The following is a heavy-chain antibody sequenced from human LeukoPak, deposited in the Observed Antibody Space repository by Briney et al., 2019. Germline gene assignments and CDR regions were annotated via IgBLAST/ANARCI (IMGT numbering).Heavy chain of an antibody. J-gene: IGHJ4*02. CDR3: GKDPSLITMVRGVLKLSYYFDS. Sequence: DSVKGRFTISRDNSKNTLYLLMNSLRAEDTAVYYRGKDPSLITMVRGVLKLSYYFDSWGQGTLVTVSS. D-gene: IGHD3-10*01. V-gene: IGHV3-30*02.